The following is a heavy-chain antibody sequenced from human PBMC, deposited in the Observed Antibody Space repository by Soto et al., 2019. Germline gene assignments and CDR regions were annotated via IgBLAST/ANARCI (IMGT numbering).Heavy chain of an antibody. V-gene: IGHV3-23*01. CDR3: AKGILVKPPGTRTFDI. Sequence: EVQLLESGGGLVQPGGSLRLSCAASGFTFINYAMSWVRQAPGKGLEWVSTIGGGDGSTYYADSVKGRFTISRDNSNNALDLQMNSLRVGDTAIYYCAKGILVKPPGTRTFDIWGQGTMVIVSS. D-gene: IGHD6-13*01. J-gene: IGHJ3*02. CDR1: GFTFINYA. CDR2: IGGGDGST.